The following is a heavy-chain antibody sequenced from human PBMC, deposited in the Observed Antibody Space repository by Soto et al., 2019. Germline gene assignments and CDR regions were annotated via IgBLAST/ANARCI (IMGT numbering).Heavy chain of an antibody. D-gene: IGHD2-15*01. V-gene: IGHV4-38-2*02. CDR1: GYSISSGYH. Sequence: SETLSLTCTVSGYSISSGYHWAWIRQPPGKGLEWLGSVHYSGNTYYNPSLKSRLTISVDKSKNQFSLNLSSVTAADTAVYYCARQDRVVAEGRWFDPWGQGTLVTV. J-gene: IGHJ5*02. CDR3: ARQDRVVAEGRWFDP. CDR2: VHYSGNT.